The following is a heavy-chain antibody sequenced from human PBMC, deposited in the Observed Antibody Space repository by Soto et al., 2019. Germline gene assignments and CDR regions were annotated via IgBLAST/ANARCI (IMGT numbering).Heavy chain of an antibody. Sequence: GGSLRLSCAASGFTFSSYGINWVRQAPGKGLEWVSGISGSGDSTHYADSVKGRFTISRDNSKNTLYLQMNSLRAEDTAVYYCAKQAPYSNSWYEIDHWGQGALVTVSS. CDR3: AKQAPYSNSWYEIDH. D-gene: IGHD6-13*01. J-gene: IGHJ4*02. V-gene: IGHV3-23*01. CDR1: GFTFSSYG. CDR2: ISGSGDST.